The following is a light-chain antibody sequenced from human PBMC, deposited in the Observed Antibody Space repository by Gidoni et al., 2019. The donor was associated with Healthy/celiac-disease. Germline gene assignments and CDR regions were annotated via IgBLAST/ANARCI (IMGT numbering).Light chain of an antibody. V-gene: IGLV5-45*02. J-gene: IGLJ2*01. CDR2: YKSDSDK. CDR3: MIWHSSAVV. Sequence: QSFLPHPSSLSPSPGASASLTCTLRSGINVGTYRIYWYQQKPGSPPQYLLRYKSDSDKQQGSGVPSRFSGSKDASANAGILLISGLQSEDEADYYCMIWHSSAVVFGGGTKLTVL. CDR1: SGINVGTYR.